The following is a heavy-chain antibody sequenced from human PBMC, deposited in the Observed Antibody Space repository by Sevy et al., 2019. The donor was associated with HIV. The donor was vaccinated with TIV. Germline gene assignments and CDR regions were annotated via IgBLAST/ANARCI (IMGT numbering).Heavy chain of an antibody. D-gene: IGHD3-22*01. CDR1: GFTFSDFY. Sequence: GGSLRLSCAASGFTFSDFYMTWIRQAPGKGLEWVSYISSSGSNIFNADSVKGRFTISRDNSKNTLYLQMNNVRVEDTAVYYCARGGYYYDNAAYYALDSWGQGTLVTVSS. CDR3: ARGGYYYDNAAYYALDS. J-gene: IGHJ4*02. CDR2: ISSSGSNI. V-gene: IGHV3-11*04.